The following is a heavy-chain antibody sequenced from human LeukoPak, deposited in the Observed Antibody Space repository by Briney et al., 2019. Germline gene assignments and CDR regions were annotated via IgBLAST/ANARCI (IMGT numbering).Heavy chain of an antibody. V-gene: IGHV3-48*04. D-gene: IGHD3-10*01. CDR1: GFSFSTYA. Sequence: GGSLRLSCEASGFSFSTYAMNWVRQAPGKGLEWVSHISSGSATTFYADSVKGRFTISRDNTRNSLSLQMNDLRAEDTAVYYCARDRGSTTMVRGVNHYWGHGTLVTVSS. J-gene: IGHJ4*01. CDR3: ARDRGSTTMVRGVNHY. CDR2: ISSGSATT.